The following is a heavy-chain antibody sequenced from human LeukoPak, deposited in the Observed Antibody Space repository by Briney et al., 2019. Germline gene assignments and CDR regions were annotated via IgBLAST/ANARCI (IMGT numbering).Heavy chain of an antibody. D-gene: IGHD6-19*01. V-gene: IGHV1-2*02. CDR2: INPDTGGT. J-gene: IGHJ5*02. CDR3: AREMTLFRRSSGWYGPNSWFDP. CDR1: GYIFIGYY. Sequence: ASVTVSCKASGYIFIGYYIHWVRQAPGQGLEWMGWINPDTGGTKYAQKYQDRVTMTRDTSISTAYMELSRLTSDDTAVYYCAREMTLFRRSSGWYGPNSWFDPWGQGTLVIVSS.